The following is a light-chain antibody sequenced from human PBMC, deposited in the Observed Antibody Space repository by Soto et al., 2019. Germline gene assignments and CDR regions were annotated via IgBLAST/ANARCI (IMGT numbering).Light chain of an antibody. Sequence: DIQMTQSPSSVSASVGDRVTITCRASQGISTWLAWYQQRPGQAPRLLINAASSLQSGVPSRFSGRGSGTDFTLPISSLQPEDFATYYCQQASSFPLTFAGGTKVEIK. CDR1: QGISTW. V-gene: IGKV1D-12*01. CDR2: AAS. J-gene: IGKJ4*01. CDR3: QQASSFPLT.